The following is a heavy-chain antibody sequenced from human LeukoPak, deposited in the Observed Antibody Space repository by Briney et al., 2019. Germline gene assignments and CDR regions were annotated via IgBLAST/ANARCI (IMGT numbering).Heavy chain of an antibody. CDR1: GYTFTDYC. CDR2: INPNSGGT. D-gene: IGHD1-7*01. Sequence: ASVKVSCKASGYTFTDYCVHWVRQAPGRGLESMGWINPNSGGTKYAQKFQGRVTMTRDTSISTAYMELSRLTSDDTAVYYCATERTTFRTGTLGYWGQGALVTVSS. CDR3: ATERTTFRTGTLGY. J-gene: IGHJ4*02. V-gene: IGHV1-2*02.